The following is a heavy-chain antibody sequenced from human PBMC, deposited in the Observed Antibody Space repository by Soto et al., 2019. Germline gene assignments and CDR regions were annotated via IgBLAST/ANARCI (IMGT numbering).Heavy chain of an antibody. CDR1: GFTFSDYY. D-gene: IGHD6-13*01. V-gene: IGHV3-11*01. CDR3: ARGLVAAAGQDHYSYYYGMDV. CDR2: ISSSGSTI. J-gene: IGHJ6*02. Sequence: QVQLVESGGGLVKPGGSLRLSCAASGFTFSDYYMSWIRQAPGKGLEWVSYISSSGSTIYYADSVKGRFTISRDNAKNPLYLQMNSLRAEDTGVYYCARGLVAAAGQDHYSYYYGMDVWGQGTTVTVSS.